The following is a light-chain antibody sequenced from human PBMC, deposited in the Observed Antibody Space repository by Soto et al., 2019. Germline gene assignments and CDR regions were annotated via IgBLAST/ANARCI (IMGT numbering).Light chain of an antibody. CDR2: DAS. CDR3: LHSSSHSWR. CDR1: RSISDW. V-gene: IGKV1-5*01. J-gene: IGKJ1*01. Sequence: DVQMTQYTSTLSPSVGDRVTITCRASRSISDWLAWYQQKPGKAPKLLIFDASSLKSGVPSRFSGSGSGTEFTLTISGLQPDDVATYCCLHSSSHSWRFCQGTKVDIK.